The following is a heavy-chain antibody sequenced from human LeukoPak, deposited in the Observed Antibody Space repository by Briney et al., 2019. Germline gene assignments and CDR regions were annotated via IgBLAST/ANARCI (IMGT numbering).Heavy chain of an antibody. CDR2: INPSGGST. J-gene: IGHJ4*02. D-gene: IGHD3-22*01. V-gene: IGHV1-46*01. CDR3: ARDRDYYDSSGYFDAYYFDY. Sequence: ASVKVSCKASGYTFTSYYMHWVRQAPGQGLEGMGIINPSGGSTSYAQKFQGRVTMTRDTSTSTVYMELSSLRSEDTAVYYCARDRDYYDSSGYFDAYYFDYWGQGTLVTVSS. CDR1: GYTFTSYY.